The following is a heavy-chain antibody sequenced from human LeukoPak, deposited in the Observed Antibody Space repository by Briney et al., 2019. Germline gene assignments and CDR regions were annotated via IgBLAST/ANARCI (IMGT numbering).Heavy chain of an antibody. CDR1: EFIFSGSA. D-gene: IGHD3-9*01. Sequence: GGSLRLSCTASEFIFSGSAMHWVRQASGKGLEWVGRIRSNANSYATAYAASVKGRFTISRDDSKNTAYLQMNSLRVEDTAVYYCVRGLGTGSYWGQGTLVTVSP. J-gene: IGHJ4*02. V-gene: IGHV3-73*01. CDR2: IRSNANSYAT. CDR3: VRGLGTGSY.